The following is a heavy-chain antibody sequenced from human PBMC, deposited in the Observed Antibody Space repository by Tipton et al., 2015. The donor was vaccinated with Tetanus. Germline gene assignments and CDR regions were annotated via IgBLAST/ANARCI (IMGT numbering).Heavy chain of an antibody. CDR3: ARVRGLGYCSGGSCYRWFDP. J-gene: IGHJ5*02. CDR2: INHSGST. Sequence: TLSLTCAVYGGSFSGYYWSWIRQPPGKGLEWIGEINHSGSTNYNPSLKSRVTISVDTSKNQFSLKLSSVTAADTAVYYCARVRGLGYCSGGSCYRWFDPWGQGTLVTVSS. D-gene: IGHD2-15*01. V-gene: IGHV4-34*01. CDR1: GGSFSGYY.